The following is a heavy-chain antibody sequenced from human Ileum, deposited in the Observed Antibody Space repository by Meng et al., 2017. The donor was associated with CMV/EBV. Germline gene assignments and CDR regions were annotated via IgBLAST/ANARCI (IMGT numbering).Heavy chain of an antibody. V-gene: IGHV3-66*02. J-gene: IGHJ4*02. CDR1: TFTVNNTY. Sequence: EVQFMESGGGLVQPGGSLRLSCVASTFTVNNTYMTWVRQAPGKGLEWVSTIYSGGSTEHADSVKGRFTISRDHSKNTVYLQMNDLRVEDTALYYCVREEFVWGQGTLVTVSS. CDR2: IYSGGST. D-gene: IGHD3-10*01. CDR3: VREEFV.